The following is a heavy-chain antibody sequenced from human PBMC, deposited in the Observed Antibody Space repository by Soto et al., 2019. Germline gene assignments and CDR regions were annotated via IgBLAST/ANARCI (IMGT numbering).Heavy chain of an antibody. CDR3: ARDSDSRYCSSTRCYNPPYNWFDP. J-gene: IGHJ5*02. D-gene: IGHD2-2*02. CDR2: IIPIFGTA. Sequence: ASVKVSCKASGGTFSSYAISWVRQAPGQGLEWMGGIIPIFGTANYAQKFQGRVTITADESTSTAYMELSSLRSEDTAVYYCARDSDSRYCSSTRCYNPPYNWFDPWGQGTLVTVSS. V-gene: IGHV1-69*13. CDR1: GGTFSSYA.